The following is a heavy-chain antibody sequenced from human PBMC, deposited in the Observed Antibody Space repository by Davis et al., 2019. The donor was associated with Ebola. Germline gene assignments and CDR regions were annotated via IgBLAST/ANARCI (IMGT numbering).Heavy chain of an antibody. CDR3: ATSSNWYSTGMDV. V-gene: IGHV4-59*01. CDR1: GGSISSYY. J-gene: IGHJ6*02. D-gene: IGHD6-13*01. Sequence: SETLSPTCTVPGGSISSYYWSWIRQPPGKGLEWIGYIYYSGSTNYNPSLKSRVTISVDTSKNQFSLKLSSVTAADTAVYYCATSSNWYSTGMDVWGQGTTVTVSS. CDR2: IYYSGST.